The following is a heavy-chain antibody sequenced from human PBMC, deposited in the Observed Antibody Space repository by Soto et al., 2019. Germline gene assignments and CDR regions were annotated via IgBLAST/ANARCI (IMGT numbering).Heavy chain of an antibody. D-gene: IGHD6-13*01. Sequence: QVQLQQWGAGLLKPSETLSLTCAVYGGSFSGYYWSWIRQPPGKGLEWIGEINHSGSTNYNPSLKSRVTISVDTSKNQFSLKLSAVTAADTAVYYCARVGNCKGILDTLSSRCYGMDVWGQGTTVTVSS. V-gene: IGHV4-34*01. CDR1: GGSFSGYY. CDR2: INHSGST. J-gene: IGHJ6*02. CDR3: ARVGNCKGILDTLSSRCYGMDV.